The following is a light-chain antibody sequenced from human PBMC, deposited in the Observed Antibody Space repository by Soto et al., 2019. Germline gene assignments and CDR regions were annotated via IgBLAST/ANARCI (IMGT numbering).Light chain of an antibody. CDR3: QQHYTYWWT. Sequence: DIQLSQSPTSLSASVGDRVTITCRASQSISGYLAWYQQKPGEAPKLLIYDGSTLESGVPSRFSGSGSETQFTLTISSLQPEYFATYYCQQHYTYWWTFGQGTKVDI. CDR2: DGS. CDR1: QSISGY. J-gene: IGKJ1*01. V-gene: IGKV1-5*01.